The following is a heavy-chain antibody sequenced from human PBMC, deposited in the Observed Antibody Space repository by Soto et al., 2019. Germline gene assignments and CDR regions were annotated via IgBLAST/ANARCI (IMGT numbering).Heavy chain of an antibody. D-gene: IGHD2-15*01. CDR2: INPSSSHI. V-gene: IGHV3-21*01. CDR3: ARGYCGGGGCYLRRDAIDV. Sequence: EVQLVESGGGLVMPGGSLRLSCAASGFTFSTYHMNWVRQAPGKGLEWVSSINPSSSHIYYADSVRGRFTISRDNSKNSMDLQMNSQRTEDAAVSYCARGYCGGGGCYLRRDAIDVWGQGTMVTVSS. CDR1: GFTFSTYH. J-gene: IGHJ3*01.